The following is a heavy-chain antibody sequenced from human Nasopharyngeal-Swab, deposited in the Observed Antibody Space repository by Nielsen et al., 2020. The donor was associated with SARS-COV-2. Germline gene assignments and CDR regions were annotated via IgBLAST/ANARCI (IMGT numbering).Heavy chain of an antibody. CDR3: AKLPTAMDETYMDV. D-gene: IGHD5-18*01. Sequence: SLKISCAASGFTFDDYAIHWVRQAPGKGLEWVSGISWNSGSIGYADSVKGRFTISRDNAKNSLYLQMNSLRAEDPALYYCAKLPTAMDETYMDVWGKGTTVTVSS. J-gene: IGHJ6*03. V-gene: IGHV3-9*01. CDR1: GFTFDDYA. CDR2: ISWNSGSI.